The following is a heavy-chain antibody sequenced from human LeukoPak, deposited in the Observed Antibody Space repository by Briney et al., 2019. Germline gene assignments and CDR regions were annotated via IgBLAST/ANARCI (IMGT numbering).Heavy chain of an antibody. J-gene: IGHJ4*02. Sequence: SETLSLTCTVSGGSITRSTYYWGWIRQPPGKGLEWIGSIYYSGSTYYNPSLKSRVTISVDTSKNQFSLKLSSVTAADTAVYYCARGKGSVLLWFGVHFDYWGQGTLVTVSS. V-gene: IGHV4-39*07. CDR2: IYYSGST. D-gene: IGHD3-10*01. CDR1: GGSITRSTYY. CDR3: ARGKGSVLLWFGVHFDY.